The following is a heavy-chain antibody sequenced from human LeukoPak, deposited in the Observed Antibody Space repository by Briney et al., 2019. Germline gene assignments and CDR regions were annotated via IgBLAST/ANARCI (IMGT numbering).Heavy chain of an antibody. J-gene: IGHJ4*02. Sequence: GGSLRLSCAASGFTFSSYAMSWVRQAPGKGLDWVSGISGSGGSTYYADSVKGRFTISRDNSKNTLYLQMNSLRVEDTAVYYCAKEGKTRNWNYYQAKPVYWGQGTLVTVSS. V-gene: IGHV3-23*01. D-gene: IGHD1-7*01. CDR3: AKEGKTRNWNYYQAKPVY. CDR2: ISGSGGST. CDR1: GFTFSSYA.